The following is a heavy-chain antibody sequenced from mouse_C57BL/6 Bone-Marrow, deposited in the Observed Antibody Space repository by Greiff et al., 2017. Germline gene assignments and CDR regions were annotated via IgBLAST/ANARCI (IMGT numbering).Heavy chain of an antibody. CDR2: IHPNSGST. CDR3: ERDYYYGSSPRWFAY. Sequence: QVQLQQSGAELVKPGASVKLSCKASGYTFTSYWMHWVQQRPGQGLEWIGMIHPNSGSTNYNEKFKSKATLTVDKSSSTAYMQLSCLTSEDSAVXDCERDYYYGSSPRWFAYWGQGTLVTVSA. V-gene: IGHV1-64*01. J-gene: IGHJ3*01. D-gene: IGHD1-1*01. CDR1: GYTFTSYW.